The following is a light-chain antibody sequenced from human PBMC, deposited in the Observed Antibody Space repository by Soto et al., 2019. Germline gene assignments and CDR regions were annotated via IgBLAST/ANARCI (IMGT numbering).Light chain of an antibody. CDR2: GAS. V-gene: IGKV3-20*01. CDR1: QSVSSSY. CDR3: QQYGSSPWT. J-gene: IGKJ1*01. Sequence: IGLTQSTGTLSLSPGERATLSCRASQSVSSSYLAWYQQKPGQAPRLLIYGASSRATGIPDRFSGSGSGTDFTLTISRLEPEDFAVYYCQQYGSSPWTFGQGTKVDI.